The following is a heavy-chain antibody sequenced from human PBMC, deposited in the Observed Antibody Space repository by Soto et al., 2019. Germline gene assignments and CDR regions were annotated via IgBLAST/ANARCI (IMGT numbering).Heavy chain of an antibody. CDR2: SRNEAYSYTT. D-gene: IGHD4-4*01. CDR3: ARRSSNNWFFDL. V-gene: IGHV3-72*01. Sequence: GGSLRLSCTASGFTVSDHFMDWVRQAPGKGLEWIGISRNEAYSYTTQYAASVKGRFSFSRDDSTNSLHLQMNSLKMEVTAVYFCARRSSNNWFFDLWGRGTLVTVSS. CDR1: GFTVSDHF. J-gene: IGHJ2*01.